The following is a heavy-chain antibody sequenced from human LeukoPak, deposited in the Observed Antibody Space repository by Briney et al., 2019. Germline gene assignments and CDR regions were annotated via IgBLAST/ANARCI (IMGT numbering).Heavy chain of an antibody. CDR3: ARLLYDSSGYYYLDY. CDR2: INQDGSEK. D-gene: IGHD3-22*01. J-gene: IGHJ4*02. CDR1: GFTFSSYW. Sequence: GGSLRLSCAASGFTFSSYWMSWVRRAPGKGLEWVANINQDGSEKYYVDSVKGRFTISRDNAKNSLYLQMNSLRAEDTAVYYCARLLYDSSGYYYLDYWGQGTLVTVSS. V-gene: IGHV3-7*01.